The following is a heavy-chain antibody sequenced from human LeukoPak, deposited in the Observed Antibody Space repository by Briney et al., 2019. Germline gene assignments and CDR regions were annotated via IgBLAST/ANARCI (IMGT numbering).Heavy chain of an antibody. CDR2: ISGSGDNT. CDR3: AKGSGYDTDFDY. CDR1: GFTFSTYV. D-gene: IGHD3-9*01. Sequence: PGGSLRLSCAASGFTFSTYVMSWVRQAPGKGLEWVSGISGSGDNTYYADSVKGRFTISRDNSKNTLYLQMNSLRAEDTAVYYCAKGSGYDTDFDYWGQDTLLTVSS. V-gene: IGHV3-23*01. J-gene: IGHJ4*01.